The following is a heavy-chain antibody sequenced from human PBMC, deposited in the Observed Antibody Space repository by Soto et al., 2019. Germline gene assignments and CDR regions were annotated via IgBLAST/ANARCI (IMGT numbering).Heavy chain of an antibody. CDR1: GGSVSSGSSY. Sequence: QVQLQESGPGLVKPSETLSLTCTVSGGSVSSGSSYWSWIRQPPGKGLEWIGYIYYSGSTKYNPSLKRRVTISVDTSKNQFSLNLSSVTAADTAVYYCARAFYDSSGYSYDNWGQGTLVTVSS. J-gene: IGHJ4*02. D-gene: IGHD3-22*01. CDR2: IYYSGST. V-gene: IGHV4-61*01. CDR3: ARAFYDSSGYSYDN.